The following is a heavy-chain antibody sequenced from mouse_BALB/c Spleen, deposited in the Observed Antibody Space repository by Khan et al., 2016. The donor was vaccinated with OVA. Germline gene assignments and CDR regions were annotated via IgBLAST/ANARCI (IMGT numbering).Heavy chain of an antibody. CDR1: GYTFTNYG. CDR2: INTYTGEP. CDR3: ARNGNYWYFDV. D-gene: IGHD2-1*01. J-gene: IGHJ1*01. Sequence: QIQLVQSGPELKKPGETVKISCKASGYTFTNYGMNWVKQAPGKGLKWMGWINTYTGEPTYADDFKGRFAFSLETSASTAYLQINNLKNEETATSFCARNGNYWYFDVWGAGTTVTVSS. V-gene: IGHV9-3-1*01.